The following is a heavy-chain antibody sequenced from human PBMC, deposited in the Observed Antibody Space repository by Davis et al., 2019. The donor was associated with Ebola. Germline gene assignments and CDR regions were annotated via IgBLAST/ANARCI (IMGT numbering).Heavy chain of an antibody. J-gene: IGHJ4*02. CDR3: ARVAYYYDSSGYHNGGFDY. D-gene: IGHD3-22*01. Sequence: SETLSLTCTVSGGSISSSSYYWSWIRQPPGKGLEWIGYISYSGSTKYNPSLKSRVTISLDMSKNQFSLKLSSVTAADTAVYYCARVAYYYDSSGYHNGGFDYWGQGTLVTVSS. CDR1: GGSISSSSYY. CDR2: ISYSGST. V-gene: IGHV4-61*01.